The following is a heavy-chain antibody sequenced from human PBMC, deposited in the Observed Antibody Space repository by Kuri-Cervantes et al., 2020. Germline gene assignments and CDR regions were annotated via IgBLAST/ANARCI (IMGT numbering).Heavy chain of an antibody. V-gene: IGHV3-21*01. CDR2: ISSSSSYI. J-gene: IGHJ5*02. Sequence: GESLKISCAASGFTFSSYSMNWVRQAPGKGLEWVSSISSSSSYIYYADSVKGRFTISRDNAENSLYLQMNSLRAEDTAVYYCAREQRGQLLPRNNWFDPWGQGTLVTVSS. CDR3: AREQRGQLLPRNNWFDP. CDR1: GFTFSSYS. D-gene: IGHD2-2*01.